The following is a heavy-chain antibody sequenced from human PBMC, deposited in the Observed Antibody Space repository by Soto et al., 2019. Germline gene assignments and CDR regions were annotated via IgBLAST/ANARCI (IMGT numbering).Heavy chain of an antibody. CDR2: INPNSGGT. D-gene: IGHD2-2*02. V-gene: IGHV1-2*02. CDR1: GYTFTGYY. CDR3: AVGNIVVVPAAIHPWWFDP. Sequence: QVQLVQSGAEVKKPGASVKVSCKASGYTFTGYYMHWVRQAPGQGLEWMGWINPNSGGTNYAQKFQGRVTITADESTSTAYMELSSLRSEDTAVYYCAVGNIVVVPAAIHPWWFDPWGQGTLVTVSS. J-gene: IGHJ5*02.